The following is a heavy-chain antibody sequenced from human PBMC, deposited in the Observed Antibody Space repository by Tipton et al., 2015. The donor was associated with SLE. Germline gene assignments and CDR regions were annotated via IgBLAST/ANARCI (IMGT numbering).Heavy chain of an antibody. V-gene: IGHV1-2*06. CDR3: ARDPGNWFDP. J-gene: IGHJ5*02. CDR1: GYSFSGYY. Sequence: QLVQSGPEVKKPGASVKVSCKASGYSFSGYYLHWVRQAPGQGLEWMGRINPNSGGTNYAQKFQGRVTMTRDTSISTAYMELSRLRSDDTAVYYCARDPGNWFDPWGQGTLVTVSS. CDR2: INPNSGGT.